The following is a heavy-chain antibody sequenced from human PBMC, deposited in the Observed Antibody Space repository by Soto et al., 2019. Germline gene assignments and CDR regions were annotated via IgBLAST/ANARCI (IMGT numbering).Heavy chain of an antibody. J-gene: IGHJ5*02. CDR2: IFHSGST. Sequence: PSETLSLTCSVSRAFINSGGFYYSWIRQPPGKGLEWLGYIFHSGSTLYTPSLRGRLTLSADTSRNQLSLHLTSVTAADTAVYEGVRGGIAGHWFDPWGQGILVTVAS. D-gene: IGHD2-21*01. V-gene: IGHV4-31*03. CDR3: VRGGIAGHWFDP. CDR1: RAFINSGGFY.